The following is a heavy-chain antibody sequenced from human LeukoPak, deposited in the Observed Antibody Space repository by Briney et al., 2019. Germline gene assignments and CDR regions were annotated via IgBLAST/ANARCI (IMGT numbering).Heavy chain of an antibody. V-gene: IGHV1-18*01. J-gene: IGHJ6*02. CDR3: ARLRITMVRGVPYGMDV. CDR2: ISAYNGNT. D-gene: IGHD3-10*01. CDR1: SYRFTSYG. Sequence: VASVKVSCKTSSYRFTSYGISWVRQAPGQGLEWMGWISAYNGNTNYAQKLQGRVTMTTDASTSTAYMELRSLRSDDTAVYYCARLRITMVRGVPYGMDVWGQGTTVTVSS.